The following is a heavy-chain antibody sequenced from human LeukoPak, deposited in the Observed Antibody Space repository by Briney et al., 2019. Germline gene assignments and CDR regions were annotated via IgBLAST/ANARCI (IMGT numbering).Heavy chain of an antibody. Sequence: SETLSLTCSVSGGSISGYYWSWIRQPPGQTLEWIGYIYSSGSTNYNPSLQSRVTMSVDTSINQFSLRLSSVAAADTAVYYCARFTYTTRPSDVWGKGTTVTVYS. D-gene: IGHD3-16*01. J-gene: IGHJ6*04. V-gene: IGHV4-4*09. CDR2: IYSSGST. CDR1: GGSISGYY. CDR3: ARFTYTTRPSDV.